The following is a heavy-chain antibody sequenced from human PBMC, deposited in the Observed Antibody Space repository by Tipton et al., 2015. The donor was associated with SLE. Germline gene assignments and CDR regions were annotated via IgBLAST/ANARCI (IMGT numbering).Heavy chain of an antibody. D-gene: IGHD3-3*01. Sequence: TLSLTCTVSDGSIDRYFWNWIRQPPGKGLEWIGNIYYSGSTSYNPSLKSRVTLSIDTSKNHFSLRLASVTAADTAIYYCARAADFWSGYYDYWGQGTLVTVSS. V-gene: IGHV4-59*12. CDR3: ARAADFWSGYYDY. CDR2: IYYSGST. J-gene: IGHJ4*02. CDR1: DGSIDRYF.